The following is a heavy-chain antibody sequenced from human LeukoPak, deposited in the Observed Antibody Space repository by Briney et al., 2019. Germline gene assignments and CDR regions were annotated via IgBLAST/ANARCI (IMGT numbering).Heavy chain of an antibody. D-gene: IGHD3-10*01. Sequence: SETLSLTCTVSGGSISSYYWSWIRQPPGKGLEWIGYIYYSGSTNYNPSLKSRVTISVDTSKNQFSLKLSSVTAADTAVYYCARGAGMSRFDAFDIWGQGTMVTVSS. CDR2: IYYSGST. CDR3: ARGAGMSRFDAFDI. CDR1: GGSISSYY. J-gene: IGHJ3*02. V-gene: IGHV4-59*01.